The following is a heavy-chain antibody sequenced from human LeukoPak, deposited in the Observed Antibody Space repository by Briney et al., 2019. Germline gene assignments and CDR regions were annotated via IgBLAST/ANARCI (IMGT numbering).Heavy chain of an antibody. Sequence: ASVKVSCKASGYTFTGYYMHWVRQAPGQGLEWMGWINPNSGGTNYAQKFQGRVTMTRDTSISTAYMELSRLRSDDTAVYYCARVATVPNTWFDPWGQETLVTVSS. J-gene: IGHJ5*02. CDR2: INPNSGGT. D-gene: IGHD4-17*01. CDR1: GYTFTGYY. CDR3: ARVATVPNTWFDP. V-gene: IGHV1-2*02.